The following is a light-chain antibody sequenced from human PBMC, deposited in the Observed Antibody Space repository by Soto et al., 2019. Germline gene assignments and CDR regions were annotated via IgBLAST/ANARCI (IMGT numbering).Light chain of an antibody. CDR3: QQYHKWPPVT. CDR1: QSVASRN. CDR2: GAS. V-gene: IGKV3D-15*01. J-gene: IGKJ5*01. Sequence: IVLTQSPGTLSLSPGERATLFCRASQSVASRNLAWYQQKSGQAPRLLMYGASSRAIHTPDRFSGTGSGTEFTLTISSLQSEDFAVYYCQQYHKWPPVTFGQGTRLEIK.